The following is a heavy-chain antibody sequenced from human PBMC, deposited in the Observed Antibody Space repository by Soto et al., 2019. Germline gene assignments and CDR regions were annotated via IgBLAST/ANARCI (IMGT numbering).Heavy chain of an antibody. CDR2: IWYDGSNQ. V-gene: IGHV3-33*01. J-gene: IGHJ6*02. D-gene: IGHD2-21*02. Sequence: GGSLRLSCAASGFTFSSYGMHWVRQAPGKGPEWVAVIWYDGSNQYSADSVKGRFTISRDNSKNTLYLQMNSLRAEDTAVYYCARDTYCGGDCYSRVNYYYYGMDVWGQGTTVTVSS. CDR1: GFTFSSYG. CDR3: ARDTYCGGDCYSRVNYYYYGMDV.